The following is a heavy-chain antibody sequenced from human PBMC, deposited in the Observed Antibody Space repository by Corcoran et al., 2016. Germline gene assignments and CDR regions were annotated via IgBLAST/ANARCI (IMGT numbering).Heavy chain of an antibody. V-gene: IGHV4-34*01. CDR2: INHSGST. D-gene: IGHD3-3*01. CDR1: GGSFSGYY. CDR3: ARGLPYYDFWSGYKNYYYYYGMDV. Sequence: QVQLQQWGAGLLKPSETLSLTCAVYGGSFSGYYWSWIRQPPGKGLEWIGEINHSGSTNYNPSLKSRVTISVDTSKNQFSLKLSSVTAADTAVYSCARGLPYYDFWSGYKNYYYYYGMDVWGQGTTVTVSS. J-gene: IGHJ6*02.